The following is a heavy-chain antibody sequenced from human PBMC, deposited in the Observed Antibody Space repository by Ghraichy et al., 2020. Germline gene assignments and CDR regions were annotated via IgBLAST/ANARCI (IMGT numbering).Heavy chain of an antibody. CDR3: ARFSGTPSDYYYYGMDV. CDR1: GGSISSGSYY. J-gene: IGHJ6*02. CDR2: IYTSGST. D-gene: IGHD1-26*01. Sequence: SETLSLTCTVSGGSISSGSYYWSWIRQPAGKGLEWIGRIYTSGSTNYNPSLKSRVTISVDTSKNQFSLKLSSVTAADTAVYYCARFSGTPSDYYYYGMDVWGQGTTVTVSS. V-gene: IGHV4-61*02.